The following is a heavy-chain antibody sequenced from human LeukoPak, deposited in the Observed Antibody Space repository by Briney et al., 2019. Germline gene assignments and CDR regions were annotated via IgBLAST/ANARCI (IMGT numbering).Heavy chain of an antibody. J-gene: IGHJ3*02. Sequence: SETLSVTCAVYGGSFSGYYWSWIRQPPGNGLEWIGEINHSGSANYNPSLKSRVTISVDTSKNQFSLKLSSVTAADTAVYYCARGPPIPNHDAFDIWGQGTMVTVSS. CDR1: GGSFSGYY. V-gene: IGHV4-34*01. CDR2: INHSGSA. CDR3: ARGPPIPNHDAFDI.